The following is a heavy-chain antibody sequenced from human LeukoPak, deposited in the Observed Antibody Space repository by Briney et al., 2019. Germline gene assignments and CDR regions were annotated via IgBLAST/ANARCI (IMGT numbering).Heavy chain of an antibody. Sequence: SVKVSCKASGGTFSSYAISWVRQAPGQGLGWMGGIIPIFGTANYAQKFQGRVTITADESTSTAYMELSSLRSEDTAVYYCARAASSSTAAAFDIWGQGTMVTVSS. CDR2: IIPIFGTA. CDR3: ARAASSSTAAAFDI. J-gene: IGHJ3*02. D-gene: IGHD6-6*01. V-gene: IGHV1-69*13. CDR1: GGTFSSYA.